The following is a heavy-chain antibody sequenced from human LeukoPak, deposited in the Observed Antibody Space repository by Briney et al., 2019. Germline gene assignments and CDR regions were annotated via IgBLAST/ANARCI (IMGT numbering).Heavy chain of an antibody. V-gene: IGHV3-53*01. D-gene: IGHD5-18*01. J-gene: IGHJ4*02. CDR1: GFTVSSNY. Sequence: GGSLRLSCAVSGFTVSSNYMSWVRQAPGKGLEWVSVIYSDGNTYYADSVKGRFTISRDISKNTVYLQLNSLRAEDTAVYYCASGKATSMAQGYWGQGTLVTVSS. CDR2: IYSDGNT. CDR3: ASGKATSMAQGY.